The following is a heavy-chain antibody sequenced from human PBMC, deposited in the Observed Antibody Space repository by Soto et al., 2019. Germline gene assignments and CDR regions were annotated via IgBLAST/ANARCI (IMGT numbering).Heavy chain of an antibody. CDR2: IYPGDSAT. D-gene: IGHD1-26*01. Sequence: GESLKISCKDSGYNFTTYWIAWVRQMPGKGLEWMGIIYPGDSATRYSPSFKGQVTISADKSISAAYLHWNSLQASDSAMYYCAKRRNVVGAPFDSWGQGTLVTVYS. CDR1: GYNFTTYW. CDR3: AKRRNVVGAPFDS. J-gene: IGHJ4*02. V-gene: IGHV5-51*01.